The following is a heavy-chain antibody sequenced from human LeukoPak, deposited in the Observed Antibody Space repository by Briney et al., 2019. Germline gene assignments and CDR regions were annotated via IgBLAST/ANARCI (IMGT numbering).Heavy chain of an antibody. V-gene: IGHV4-31*03. D-gene: IGHD1-7*01. J-gene: IGHJ5*02. CDR1: GGSISSGGYY. CDR3: ARGGLNWSYRGWFDP. Sequence: SEALSLTCTVSGGSISSGGYYWSWIRQHPGKGLEWIGYIYYSGSTYYNPSLKSRVTISVDTSKNQFSLKLSSVTAADTAVYYCARGGLNWSYRGWFDPWGQGTLVTVSS. CDR2: IYYSGST.